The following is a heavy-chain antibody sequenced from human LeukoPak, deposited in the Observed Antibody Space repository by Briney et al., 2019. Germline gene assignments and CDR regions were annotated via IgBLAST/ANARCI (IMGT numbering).Heavy chain of an antibody. CDR3: ARLAGGAVAGYLDL. Sequence: GGSLRLSCAASGFTFSSYSMNWVRQAPGKGLEWVSSISSSSSYIYYADSVKGRFTISRDNAKNSLYLQMNSLRAEDTAVYYCARLAGGAVAGYLDLWGRGTLVTVSS. J-gene: IGHJ2*01. CDR2: ISSSSSYI. V-gene: IGHV3-21*01. CDR1: GFTFSSYS. D-gene: IGHD6-19*01.